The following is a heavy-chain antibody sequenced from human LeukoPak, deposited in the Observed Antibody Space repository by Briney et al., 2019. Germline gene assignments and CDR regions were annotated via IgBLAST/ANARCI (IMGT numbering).Heavy chain of an antibody. CDR1: GYSFTSYG. J-gene: IGHJ6*02. CDR2: ISAYNGNT. Sequence: GESLKISCKGSGYSFTSYGISWVRQAPGQGLEWMGWISAYNGNTNYAQKLQGRVTMTTDTSTSAAYMELRSLRSDDPAVYYCASYLGLYYCGMHVVGQGPTVTVSS. CDR3: ASYLGLYYCGMHV. V-gene: IGHV1-18*01.